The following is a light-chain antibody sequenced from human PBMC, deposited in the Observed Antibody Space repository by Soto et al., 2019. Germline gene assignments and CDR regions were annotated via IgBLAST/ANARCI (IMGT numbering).Light chain of an antibody. CDR2: EAS. CDR3: QQANWFPFS. CDR1: QGISRW. J-gene: IGKJ4*01. Sequence: DIQMTQSPSSVSASVGDRVTITCRASQGISRWLAWYQQKPGKAPKFLIFEASTLQRGVRSRFSGSGSWTDVNRNISSLQPEDFATYYCQQANWFPFSFGGGTEV. V-gene: IGKV1-12*02.